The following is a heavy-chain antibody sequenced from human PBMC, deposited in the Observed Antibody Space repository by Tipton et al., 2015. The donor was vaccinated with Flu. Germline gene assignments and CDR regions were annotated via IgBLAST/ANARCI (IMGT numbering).Heavy chain of an antibody. CDR3: ARVRELREIWFDP. D-gene: IGHD1-7*01. CDR1: GFSFISYW. J-gene: IGHJ5*02. CDR2: IYPGDSDI. Sequence: QLVQSGAEVKKPGESLKISCKGSGFSFISYWIAWVRQMPGKGLEWMGIIYPGDSDIRYSPSFQGQVTISVDKSINIAYLQWSSLRASDTAIYYCARVRELREIWFDPWGQGTRVTVSS. V-gene: IGHV5-51*03.